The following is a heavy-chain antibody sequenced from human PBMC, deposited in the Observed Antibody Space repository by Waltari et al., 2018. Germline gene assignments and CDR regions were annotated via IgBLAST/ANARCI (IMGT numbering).Heavy chain of an antibody. D-gene: IGHD2-15*01. CDR3: ATPYCSGGSCWN. CDR1: GYSFTSYW. Sequence: EVQLVQSGAEVKKPGESLKISCKGSGYSFTSYWIGWVRQMPGKGLEWMGIIYPGDSDTRHRPSFQGQATISAEKSIRTAFLQWSSLKASDTAMYYCATPYCSGGSCWNWGQGTLVTVSS. CDR2: IYPGDSDT. V-gene: IGHV5-51*06. J-gene: IGHJ4*02.